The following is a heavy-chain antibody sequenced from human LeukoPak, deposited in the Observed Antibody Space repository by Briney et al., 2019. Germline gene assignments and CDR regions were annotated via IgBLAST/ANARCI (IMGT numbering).Heavy chain of an antibody. Sequence: PSETLSLTCAVSGGSISTYCWSWIRQPPGKGLEWIGYIFYSGSTNYNPSLKSRVTISVDTSKNQFSLKLSSVTAADTAVYYCARERGSLTGYLSIDYWGHGTLVTVSS. V-gene: IGHV4-59*12. J-gene: IGHJ4*01. CDR1: GGSISTYC. CDR2: IFYSGST. D-gene: IGHD3-9*01. CDR3: ARERGSLTGYLSIDY.